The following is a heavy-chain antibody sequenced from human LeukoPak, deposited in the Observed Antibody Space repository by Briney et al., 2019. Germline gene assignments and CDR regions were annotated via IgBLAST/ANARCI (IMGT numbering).Heavy chain of an antibody. D-gene: IGHD1-7*01. V-gene: IGHV3-21*04. J-gene: IGHJ4*02. CDR1: GFTFSRYT. Sequence: GGSLRLSCAASGFTFSRYTMSWVRQAPGKGLEWVSSISSSSTYIYYADSVKGRFTISRDNAKNSLYLQMNSLRVEDTALYHCARKGLGGELGGFDSWGQGTLVTVSS. CDR2: ISSSSTYI. CDR3: ARKGLGGELGGFDS.